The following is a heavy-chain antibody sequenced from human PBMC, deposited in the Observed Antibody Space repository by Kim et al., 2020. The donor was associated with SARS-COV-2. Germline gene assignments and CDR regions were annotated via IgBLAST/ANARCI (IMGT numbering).Heavy chain of an antibody. J-gene: IGHJ6*02. CDR2: IYYSGST. CDR1: GGSISSYY. CDR3: ARCVRTSSGWYDYYYYGMDV. D-gene: IGHD6-19*01. V-gene: IGHV4-59*08. Sequence: SETLSLTCTVSGGSISSYYWSWIRQPPGKGLEWIGYIYYSGSTNYNPSLKSRVTISVDTSKNQFSLKLSSVTAADTAVYYCARCVRTSSGWYDYYYYGMDVWGQGTTVTVSS.